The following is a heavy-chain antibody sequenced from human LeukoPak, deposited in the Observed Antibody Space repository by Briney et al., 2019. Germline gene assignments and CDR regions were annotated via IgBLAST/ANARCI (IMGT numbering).Heavy chain of an antibody. D-gene: IGHD3-3*01. CDR1: GGSISSSSYY. CDR2: IYYSGST. V-gene: IGHV4-39*01. CDR3: ARVYDFWSGYYLYYGMDV. Sequence: SETLSLTCTVSGGSISSSSYYWGWIRQPPGKGLEWIGSIYYSGSTYYNPSLTSRVTISVDTSKNQFSLKLSSLTAADTAVYYCARVYDFWSGYYLYYGMDVWGQGTTVTVSS. J-gene: IGHJ6*02.